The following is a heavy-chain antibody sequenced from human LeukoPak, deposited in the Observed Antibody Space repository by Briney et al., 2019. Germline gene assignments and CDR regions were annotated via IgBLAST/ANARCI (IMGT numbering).Heavy chain of an antibody. J-gene: IGHJ6*03. V-gene: IGHV3-30*02. CDR2: IRYDGSNK. CDR3: AKDDREHYYYYYVDV. CDR1: GFTFSSYG. Sequence: GGSLRLSCAASGFTFSSYGMHWVRQAPGKGLEWVAFIRYDGSNKYYADSVKGRFTISRDNSKNTLYLQMNSLRAEDTAVYYCAKDDREHYYYYYVDVWGKGTTVTVSS. D-gene: IGHD1-1*01.